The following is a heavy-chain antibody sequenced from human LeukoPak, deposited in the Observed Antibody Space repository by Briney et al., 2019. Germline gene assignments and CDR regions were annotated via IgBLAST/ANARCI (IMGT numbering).Heavy chain of an antibody. CDR1: GFTFTSSA. Sequence: ASVKVSCKASGFTFTSSAIQWVRQARGQRLEWIGWIVVGSGNTNYAQKFQERVTITRDMSTSTAYMELSSLRSEDTAVYYCAAVEKLLWFGEFTDAFDIWGQGTMVTVSS. D-gene: IGHD3-10*01. J-gene: IGHJ3*02. CDR3: AAVEKLLWFGEFTDAFDI. CDR2: IVVGSGNT. V-gene: IGHV1-58*02.